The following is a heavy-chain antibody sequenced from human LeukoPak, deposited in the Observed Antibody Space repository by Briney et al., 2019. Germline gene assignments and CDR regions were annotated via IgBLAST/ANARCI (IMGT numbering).Heavy chain of an antibody. CDR2: LYSNGDT. D-gene: IGHD4-17*01. CDR3: TYGDYPLTY. CDR1: GLTVTNNY. Sequence: GGSLRLSCAASGLTVTNNYWHWVRQPPGKGPEWISLLYSNGDTKYADSVKGRFTFSRDNSKSTLYLQMNGLRAEDTAVYYCTYGDYPLTYWGQGTLVSVSS. V-gene: IGHV3-66*01. J-gene: IGHJ4*02.